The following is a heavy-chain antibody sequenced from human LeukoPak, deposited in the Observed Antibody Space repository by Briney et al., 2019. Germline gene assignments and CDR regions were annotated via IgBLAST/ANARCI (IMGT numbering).Heavy chain of an antibody. V-gene: IGHV3-33*01. J-gene: IGHJ1*01. CDR1: GFTFSSYG. CDR3: ARDSSGWYGGYFQH. Sequence: GGSLRLSCVASGFTFSSYGMHWVRQAPGKGLEWVAVIWYDGSNKYYADSVEGRFTISRDNSKNTLYLQMNSLRAEDTAVYYCARDSSGWYGGYFQHWGQGTLVTVSS. D-gene: IGHD6-19*01. CDR2: IWYDGSNK.